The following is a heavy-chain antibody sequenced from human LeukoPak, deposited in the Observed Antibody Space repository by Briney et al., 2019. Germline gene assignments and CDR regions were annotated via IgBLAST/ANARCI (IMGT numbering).Heavy chain of an antibody. CDR1: GGSFNGYY. CDR2: IIHDGST. V-gene: IGHV4-34*12. J-gene: IGHJ4*02. CDR3: ARGLASGYPPIPFDY. D-gene: IGHD3-3*01. Sequence: SETLSLTCAVFGGSFNGYYWTWIRQSPGKGLEWIGEIIHDGSTNYNPSLKSRVNISIDTSKIQFSLNLSSVTAADTAVYYCARGLASGYPPIPFDYWGQGTLVTVSS.